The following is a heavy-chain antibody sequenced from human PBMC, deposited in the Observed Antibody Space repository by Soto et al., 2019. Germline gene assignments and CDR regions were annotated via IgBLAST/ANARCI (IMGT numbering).Heavy chain of an antibody. V-gene: IGHV4-61*08. J-gene: IGHJ3*02. Sequence: SETLSLTCNVSGGSITNSGYYWGWIRQPPGKGLEWIGYIYYRGTTNYNPSLKSRVTISVDTSKNQFSLKLSSVTAADTAVYYCAREDTSGYSLAFDIWGQGTMVTVSS. CDR3: AREDTSGYSLAFDI. D-gene: IGHD3-22*01. CDR1: GGSITNSGYY. CDR2: IYYRGTT.